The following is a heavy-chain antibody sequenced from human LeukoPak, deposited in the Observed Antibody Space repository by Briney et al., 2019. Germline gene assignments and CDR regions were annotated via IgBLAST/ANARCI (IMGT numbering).Heavy chain of an antibody. Sequence: GGSLRLSCAASGFTFSSYAMSWVRQAPGKGLEWVSAISGSGGSTYYADSVKGRFTISRDNSKNTLYLQMNSLRAEDTAVYYCARGRTYYYDSGGYFDYWGQGTLVTVSS. CDR3: ARGRTYYYDSGGYFDY. CDR1: GFTFSSYA. D-gene: IGHD3-22*01. V-gene: IGHV3-23*01. CDR2: ISGSGGST. J-gene: IGHJ4*02.